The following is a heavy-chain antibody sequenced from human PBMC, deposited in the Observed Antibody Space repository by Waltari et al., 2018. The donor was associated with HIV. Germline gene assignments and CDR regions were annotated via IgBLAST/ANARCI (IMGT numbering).Heavy chain of an antibody. J-gene: IGHJ3*02. V-gene: IGHV4-59*01. CDR3: ARRNSGIAVAAWDAFDI. Sequence: QVQLQESGPGLVKPSETLSTPCPVSGGSISSYYWSWIRQPPGKGMEWIWYIYYSGSTTNNPVLHTGVPISVDTSRNRFSLRLRSVTAADTVLYYCARRNSGIAVAAWDAFDIWGHGTMVTVSS. D-gene: IGHD6-19*01. CDR2: IYYSGST. CDR1: GGSISSYY.